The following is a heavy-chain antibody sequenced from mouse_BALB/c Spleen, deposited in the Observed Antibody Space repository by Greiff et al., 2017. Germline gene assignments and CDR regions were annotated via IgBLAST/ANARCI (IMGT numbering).Heavy chain of an antibody. V-gene: IGHV6-6*02. Sequence: EVHLVESGGGLVQPGGSMKLSCVASGFTFSNYWMNWVRQSPEKGLEWVAEIRLKSNNYATHYAESVKGRFTISRDDSKSSVYLQMNNLRAEDTGIYYCTRPFYDYDGVFAYWGQGTLVTVSA. CDR2: IRLKSNNYAT. J-gene: IGHJ3*01. D-gene: IGHD2-4*01. CDR1: GFTFSNYW. CDR3: TRPFYDYDGVFAY.